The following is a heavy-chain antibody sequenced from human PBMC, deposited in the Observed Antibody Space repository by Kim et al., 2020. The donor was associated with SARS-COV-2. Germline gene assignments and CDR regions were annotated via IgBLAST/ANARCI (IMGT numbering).Heavy chain of an antibody. D-gene: IGHD2-2*01. V-gene: IGHV3-7*03. CDR1: GFTFSSYW. CDR2: IKQDGSEK. Sequence: GGSLRLSCAASGFTFSSYWMSWVRQAPGKGLEWVANIKQDGSEKYYVDSVKGRFTISRDNAKNSLYLQMNSLRAEDTAVYYCARDLALSSTSWYYYYYYGMDVWGQGTTVTVSS. CDR3: ARDLALSSTSWYYYYYYGMDV. J-gene: IGHJ6*02.